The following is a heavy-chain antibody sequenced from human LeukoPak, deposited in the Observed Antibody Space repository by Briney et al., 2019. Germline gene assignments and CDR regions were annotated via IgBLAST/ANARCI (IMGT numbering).Heavy chain of an antibody. CDR1: GFTFSSYG. Sequence: GGSLRLSCAASGFTFSSYGMHWVRQPPGKGLEWVAFIRYDGSNKYYADSVKGRFTISRDNSKNTLYLQMNSLRAEDTAVYYCAKDQDSSSWFDYWGQGTLVTVSS. V-gene: IGHV3-30*02. D-gene: IGHD6-13*01. CDR3: AKDQDSSSWFDY. J-gene: IGHJ4*02. CDR2: IRYDGSNK.